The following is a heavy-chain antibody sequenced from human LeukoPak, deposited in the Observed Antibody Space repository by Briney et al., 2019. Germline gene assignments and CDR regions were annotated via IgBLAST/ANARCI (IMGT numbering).Heavy chain of an antibody. Sequence: QAGGSLRLSCAASGFTFSSYAMSWVRQAPGKGLEWVSAISGSGGSTYYADSVKGRFTISRDNSKNTLYLQMNSLRAEDTAVYYCAQGMLITMVRGVDYWGQGTLVTVS. CDR3: AQGMLITMVRGVDY. J-gene: IGHJ4*02. CDR2: ISGSGGST. D-gene: IGHD3-10*01. V-gene: IGHV3-23*01. CDR1: GFTFSSYA.